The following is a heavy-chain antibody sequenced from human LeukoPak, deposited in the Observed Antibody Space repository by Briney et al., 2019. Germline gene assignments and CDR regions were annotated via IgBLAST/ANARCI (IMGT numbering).Heavy chain of an antibody. J-gene: IGHJ6*02. CDR1: HYSISSNYY. Sequence: SETLSLTCTVSHYSISSNYYWGWIRQPPGKGLEWIGSIYHSGSTYYNPSLKSRVTISVDTSKNQFSLKLSSVTAADTAVYYCARQPGKYGMDAWGQGTTVTVSS. CDR2: IYHSGST. D-gene: IGHD1-14*01. V-gene: IGHV4-38-2*02. CDR3: ARQPGKYGMDA.